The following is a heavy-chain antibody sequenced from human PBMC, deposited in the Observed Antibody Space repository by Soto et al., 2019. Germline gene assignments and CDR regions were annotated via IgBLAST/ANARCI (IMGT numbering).Heavy chain of an antibody. V-gene: IGHV3-48*02. D-gene: IGHD6-6*01. Sequence: EVHLVESGGGLVQPGGSLRLSCAASGFTFSSYSMNWVRQAPGKGLQCVSYISRSGSLIYYADSVKGRFTISRDNAKNSLYLQMNSLRDEDTAVYYCARGEYGRSPPDSVYYYSGLDVWGQGTTVTVSS. CDR3: ARGEYGRSPPDSVYYYSGLDV. CDR1: GFTFSSYS. CDR2: ISRSGSLI. J-gene: IGHJ6*02.